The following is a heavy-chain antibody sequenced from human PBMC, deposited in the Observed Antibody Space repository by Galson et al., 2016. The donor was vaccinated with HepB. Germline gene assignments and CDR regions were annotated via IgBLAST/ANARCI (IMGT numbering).Heavy chain of an antibody. CDR3: VKVGGAGYFDP. Sequence: ETLSLTCTVSGGSISSYYWSWIRQSPRKGLEWIGYIYYDGSTDYNPSLRSRVTMSVDTSKNQFSLKLSSVTAADTAVYYCVKVGGAGYFDPWGQGTLVTVSS. CDR2: IYYDGST. V-gene: IGHV4-59*01. D-gene: IGHD1-26*01. J-gene: IGHJ5*02. CDR1: GGSISSYY.